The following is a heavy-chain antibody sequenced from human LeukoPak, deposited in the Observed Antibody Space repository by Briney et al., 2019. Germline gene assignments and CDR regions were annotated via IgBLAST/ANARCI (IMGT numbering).Heavy chain of an antibody. CDR2: INPSGCST. J-gene: IGHJ4*02. CDR1: GYTFTSYY. D-gene: IGHD4-17*01. Sequence: ASVKVSCKASGYTFTSYYMHWVRQAPGQGLEWMGIINPSGCSTSYAQKFQGRVTMTRDMSTSTVYMELSSLRSEDTAVYYCARQWHGDSLFDYWGQGTLVTVSS. CDR3: ARQWHGDSLFDY. V-gene: IGHV1-46*01.